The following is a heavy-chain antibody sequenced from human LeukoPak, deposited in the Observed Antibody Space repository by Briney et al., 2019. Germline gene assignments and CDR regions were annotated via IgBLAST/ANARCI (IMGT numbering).Heavy chain of an antibody. CDR1: GYSISSGYY. CDR3: ARDPIIAAAGTVARDENDY. D-gene: IGHD6-13*01. J-gene: IGHJ4*02. Sequence: SEALSLTCTVSGYSISSGYYWGWIRQPPGKGLEWIGSIYHSGSTYYNPSLKSRVTISVDTSKNQFSLKLSSVTAADTAVYYCARDPIIAAAGTVARDENDYWGQGTLVTVSS. V-gene: IGHV4-38-2*02. CDR2: IYHSGST.